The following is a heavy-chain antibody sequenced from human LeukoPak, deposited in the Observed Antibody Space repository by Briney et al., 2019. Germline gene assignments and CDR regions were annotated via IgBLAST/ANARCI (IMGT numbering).Heavy chain of an antibody. Sequence: GGSLRLSCAASGFTFSSYAMHWVRQAPGKGLEYVSAISSNGGSTYYANSVKGRFTISRDNSKNTLYLQMGSLRAEDMAVYYCARDRRYVPNYYMDVWGKGTTVTVSS. CDR2: ISSNGGST. CDR3: ARDRRYVPNYYMDV. CDR1: GFTFSSYA. J-gene: IGHJ6*03. D-gene: IGHD3-16*01. V-gene: IGHV3-64*01.